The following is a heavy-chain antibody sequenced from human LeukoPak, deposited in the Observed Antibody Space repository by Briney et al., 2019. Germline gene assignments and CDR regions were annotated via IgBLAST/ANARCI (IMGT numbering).Heavy chain of an antibody. Sequence: PGASLRLSCAASGFTFGSYNMNWVRQAPGKGLEWVSYISSGSTKYYADSVKGRFTISRDNAKNSLYLQMNSLSDEDTAVYYCARVVNWFDPWGQGPRSPSPQ. V-gene: IGHV3-48*02. CDR3: ARVVNWFDP. CDR2: ISSGSTK. J-gene: IGHJ5*02. CDR1: GFTFGSYN. D-gene: IGHD2-15*01.